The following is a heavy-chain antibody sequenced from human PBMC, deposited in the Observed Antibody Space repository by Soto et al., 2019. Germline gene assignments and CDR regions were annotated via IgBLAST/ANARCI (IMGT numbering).Heavy chain of an antibody. CDR2: IRGSGGSA. V-gene: IGHV3-23*01. D-gene: IGHD4-17*01. Sequence: EVQLLESGGGLVQPGGSLRLSCAGSGFTFTAYAMTWVRQAPGQGLEWVSSIRGSGGSAYYADSVKGRFTISRDNSKDTLFLHMNSLRVDDTAIYYWAMDPNGDYIGAFDYWGQGTLVTVSS. CDR3: AMDPNGDYIGAFDY. CDR1: GFTFTAYA. J-gene: IGHJ4*02.